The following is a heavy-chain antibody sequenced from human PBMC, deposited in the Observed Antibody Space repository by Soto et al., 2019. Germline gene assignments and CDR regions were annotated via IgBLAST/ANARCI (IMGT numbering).Heavy chain of an antibody. CDR1: GFTFSSYS. Sequence: PGGSLRLSCAASGFTFSSYSMNWVRQAPGKGLEWVSSISSSSSYIYYADSVKGRFTISRDNAKNSLYLQMDSLRAEDTAVYYCARDDYDSSGPLAFDIWGQGTMVTVSS. CDR2: ISSSSSYI. D-gene: IGHD3-22*01. V-gene: IGHV3-21*01. CDR3: ARDDYDSSGPLAFDI. J-gene: IGHJ3*02.